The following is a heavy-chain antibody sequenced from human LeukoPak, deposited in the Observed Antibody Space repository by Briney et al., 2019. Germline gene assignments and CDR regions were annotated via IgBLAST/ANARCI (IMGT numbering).Heavy chain of an antibody. CDR1: GETFSGHY. D-gene: IGHD5-12*01. CDR2: INDNGRT. J-gene: IGHJ6*02. CDR3: ARDIVASRNYYYYGMDV. Sequence: PSGTLSLTCAVSGETFSGHYWSWIRQPPGKGLEYIGEINDNGRTIYNPSLESRVTISVDTSKNQVSLNLNSVTAADTALYYCARDIVASRNYYYYGMDVWGQGTTVTVSS. V-gene: IGHV4-34*01.